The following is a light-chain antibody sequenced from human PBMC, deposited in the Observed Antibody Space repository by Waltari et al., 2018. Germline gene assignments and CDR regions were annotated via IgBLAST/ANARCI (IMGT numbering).Light chain of an antibody. CDR3: QQYGSSPSWT. CDR1: QSVSSSY. J-gene: IGKJ1*01. V-gene: IGKV3-20*01. Sequence: EIVLTQSPGTLSLSPGERATLSCRASQSVSSSYLAWYQQKPGQAPRLLIYGASSRATGLPDRFSGIGSGTDFTLTISRLEPEDFAVYYCQQYGSSPSWTFGQGTKVEIK. CDR2: GAS.